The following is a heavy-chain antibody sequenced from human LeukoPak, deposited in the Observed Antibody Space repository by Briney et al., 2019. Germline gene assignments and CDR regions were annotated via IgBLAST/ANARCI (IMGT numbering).Heavy chain of an antibody. V-gene: IGHV3-30*09. CDR3: VRSLFDGFYYYGMDV. J-gene: IGHJ6*02. D-gene: IGHD5-24*01. Sequence: GGSLRLSCAASGFTFSSYAMHWVRQAPGKGLEWVAVISYDGSNKYYADSVKGRFAISRDNSKNTLYLQMNSLRAEDTAVYYCVRSLFDGFYYYGMDVWGQGTTVTVSS. CDR2: ISYDGSNK. CDR1: GFTFSSYA.